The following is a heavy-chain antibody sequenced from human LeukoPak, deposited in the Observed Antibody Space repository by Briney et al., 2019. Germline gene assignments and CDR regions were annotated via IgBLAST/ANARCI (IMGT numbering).Heavy chain of an antibody. V-gene: IGHV4-59*01. D-gene: IGHD3-3*01. Sequence: PSETLSFTCTVSGGSISSYYWSWIRQPPGKELEWIGYIYYSGSTNYNPSLKSRVTISVDTSKNQSSLILNSVTAADTAVYYCARYSDAYAGARWFDHWGQGTLVTVSS. J-gene: IGHJ5*02. CDR3: ARYSDAYAGARWFDH. CDR2: IYYSGST. CDR1: GGSISSYY.